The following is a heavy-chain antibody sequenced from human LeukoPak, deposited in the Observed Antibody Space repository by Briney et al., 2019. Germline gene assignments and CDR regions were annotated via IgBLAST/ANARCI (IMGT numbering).Heavy chain of an antibody. Sequence: SETLSLTCTVSGGSISSGGYYWSWIRQHPGKGLEWIGYIYYSGSTYYNPSLKSRVTISVDTPKNQFSLKLSSVTAADTAVYHCARELGIAARRPDRYFDYWGQGTLVTVSS. CDR2: IYYSGST. CDR1: GGSISSGGYY. V-gene: IGHV4-31*03. CDR3: ARELGIAARRPDRYFDY. D-gene: IGHD6-6*01. J-gene: IGHJ4*02.